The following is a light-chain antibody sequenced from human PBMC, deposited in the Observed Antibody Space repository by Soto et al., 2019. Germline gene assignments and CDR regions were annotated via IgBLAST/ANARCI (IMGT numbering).Light chain of an antibody. J-gene: IGLJ2*01. V-gene: IGLV2-8*01. Sequence: QSAVTQPPSASGSPGQSVTISCTGTSSDLGGYNYVSWYQQHPGKAPKLMIYEVSKRPSGVPDRFSGSKSGNTASLTVSGLQAEDEADYYCSSHADNNNVLFGGGTKLTVL. CDR2: EVS. CDR3: SSHADNNNVL. CDR1: SSDLGGYNY.